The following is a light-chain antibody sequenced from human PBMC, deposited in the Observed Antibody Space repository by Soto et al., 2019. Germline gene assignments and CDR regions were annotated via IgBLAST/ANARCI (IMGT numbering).Light chain of an antibody. CDR3: QQYGSSRT. CDR1: QSVSSSY. V-gene: IGKV3-20*01. Sequence: EIVLTQSPGTLSLSPGERATLSCRASQSVSSSYLAWYQQKPGQAPRLLIYGASSRATSIPDRFSGSGSGTDFTLTISRLEPEDFAVYYCQQYGSSRTFGQGNQVEIK. J-gene: IGKJ1*01. CDR2: GAS.